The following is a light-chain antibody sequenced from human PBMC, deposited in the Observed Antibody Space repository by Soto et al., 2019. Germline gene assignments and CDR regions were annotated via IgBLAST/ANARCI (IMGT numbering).Light chain of an antibody. CDR1: QSVRGSY. CDR3: QQYAVSPRT. CDR2: SAS. J-gene: IGKJ1*01. Sequence: EIVMTQSPATLSVSQGERATLSFRASQSVRGSYLAWYQQKSGQAPRLLIYSASRRATGIPDRFTGSGSGTDFTLAINRVEPEDFAVYFCQQYAVSPRTFGQGTNVDI. V-gene: IGKV3-20*01.